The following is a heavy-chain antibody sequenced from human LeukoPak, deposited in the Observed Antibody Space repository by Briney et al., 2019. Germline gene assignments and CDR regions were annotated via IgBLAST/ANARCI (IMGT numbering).Heavy chain of an antibody. D-gene: IGHD2-2*01. CDR2: NYTSGST. J-gene: IGHJ6*02. V-gene: IGHV4-4*07. Sequence: SETLSLTCTVSGRSISSYYWSWIRQPAGKGLEWIGRNYTSGSTNYNPSLKSRVTMSVDTSKNQFSLKLSSVTAADTAVYYCAREDCSSTSCYYYYYYYGMDVWGQGTRVTVSS. CDR1: GRSISSYY. CDR3: AREDCSSTSCYYYYYYYGMDV.